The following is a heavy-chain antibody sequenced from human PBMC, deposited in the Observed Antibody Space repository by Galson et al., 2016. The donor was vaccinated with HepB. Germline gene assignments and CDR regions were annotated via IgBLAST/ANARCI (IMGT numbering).Heavy chain of an antibody. CDR1: GFTFSQYG. V-gene: IGHV3-33*01. Sequence: SLRLSCAASGFTFSQYGIHWVRQAPGKGLEWVAVIWHDGTKMNYADSVKGRFAVSRDNSKNTLYLQMDSLTSEDTAVYFCARAIFLGMDVWGRGTTVTVSS. J-gene: IGHJ6*02. CDR2: IWHDGTKM. CDR3: ARAIFLGMDV. D-gene: IGHD3-3*02.